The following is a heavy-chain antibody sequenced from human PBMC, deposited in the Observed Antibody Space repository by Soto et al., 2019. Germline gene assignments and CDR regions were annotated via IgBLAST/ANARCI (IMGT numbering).Heavy chain of an antibody. Sequence: QVQLVQSGAEVKKPGSSVKVSCKASGGTFSSYAISWVRQAPGQGLEWMGGIIPIFGTANDAKKFQGRVTITADESTSTAYMELRSLSSEDRAVYYRARVYVSSGYTHYYYGMGVWGQGTTVTVSS. CDR2: IIPIFGTA. V-gene: IGHV1-69*01. CDR1: GGTFSSYA. D-gene: IGHD3-22*01. J-gene: IGHJ6*02. CDR3: ARVYVSSGYTHYYYGMGV.